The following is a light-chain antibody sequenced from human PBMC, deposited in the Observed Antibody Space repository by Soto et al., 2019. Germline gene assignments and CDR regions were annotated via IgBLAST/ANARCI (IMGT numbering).Light chain of an antibody. CDR2: DVS. J-gene: IGLJ1*01. CDR1: SSDVGGYNY. V-gene: IGLV2-14*01. CDR3: SSYTNSSPFV. Sequence: QSALTQPASVSGSPGQSITISCTGTSSDVGGYNYVSWYQQHPGKAPKLMIYDVSNWPSGVSHRFSGSKSGNTASLTISGLQAEDEADYYCSSYTNSSPFVFGTGTKLTVL.